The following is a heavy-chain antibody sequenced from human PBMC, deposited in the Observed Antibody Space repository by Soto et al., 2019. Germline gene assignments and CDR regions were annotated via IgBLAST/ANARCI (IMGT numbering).Heavy chain of an antibody. CDR1: GVSISNYY. J-gene: IGHJ4*02. V-gene: IGHV4-4*07. D-gene: IGHD1-26*01. CDR2: IYTSGST. Sequence: SETLSLTCTVSGVSISNYYWSWIRQPAGKGLEWIGRIYTSGSTYYNPSLKSRVTMSLGTSKNQFSLKLSSVTAADTAVYYCAREAQLVGLTVSSDYWGQGTLVTVS. CDR3: AREAQLVGLTVSSDY.